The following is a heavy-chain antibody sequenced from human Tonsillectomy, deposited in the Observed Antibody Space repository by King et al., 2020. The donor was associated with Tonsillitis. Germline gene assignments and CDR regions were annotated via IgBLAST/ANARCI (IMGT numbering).Heavy chain of an antibody. J-gene: IGHJ4*02. Sequence: TLKESGPALVKPTQTLTLTCTFSGCSLSTSGMCVSWIRQPPWKALEWLARIDWDDDKFYSTSLKTRLTISKNTPKNQVVLTRTNMDPVDTATSYCERAYSVSGSYFFDYWGQGTLVTVSS. CDR3: ERAYSVSGSYFFDY. V-gene: IGHV2-70*04. CDR2: IDWDDDK. D-gene: IGHD1-26*01. CDR1: GCSLSTSGMC.